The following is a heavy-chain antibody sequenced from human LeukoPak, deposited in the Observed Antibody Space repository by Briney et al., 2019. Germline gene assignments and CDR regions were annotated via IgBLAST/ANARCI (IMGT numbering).Heavy chain of an antibody. Sequence: SVKVSFKASGGTFSSYAISWVRQAPGQGLEWMGGIIPIFGTANYAQKFQGRVTITADKSTSTAYMELSSLRSEDTAVYYCAGSLGYCSSTSCYAGEYNWFDPWGQGTLVTVSS. CDR3: AGSLGYCSSTSCYAGEYNWFDP. CDR2: IIPIFGTA. V-gene: IGHV1-69*06. D-gene: IGHD2-2*01. CDR1: GGTFSSYA. J-gene: IGHJ5*02.